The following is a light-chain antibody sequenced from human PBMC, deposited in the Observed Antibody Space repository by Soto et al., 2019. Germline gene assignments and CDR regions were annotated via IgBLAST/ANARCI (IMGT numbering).Light chain of an antibody. V-gene: IGLV1-40*01. CDR2: ANS. CDR3: QSYDSSLSGWV. J-gene: IGLJ3*02. Sequence: QSVLTQAPSVSGAPGQRVTISCTGSTSNIGAGYDVHWYQQLPGTAPKVLIYANSNRPSGVPDRFSGSKSGTSASLAITGLQAEDEADYYCQSYDSSLSGWVSGGGTKLTVL. CDR1: TSNIGAGYD.